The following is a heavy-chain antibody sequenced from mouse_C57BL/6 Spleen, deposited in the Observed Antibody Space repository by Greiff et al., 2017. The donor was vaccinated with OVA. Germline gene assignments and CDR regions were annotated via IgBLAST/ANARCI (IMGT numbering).Heavy chain of an antibody. CDR2: FHPYTDDT. Sequence: VQGVESGAELVKPGASVKMSCKASGYTFTTYPIEWMKQNHGKSLEWIGNFHPYTDDTEYNEKFKGKATLTVEKSSSTGYLELSRLTSDDSAVYFCAKEGLHFFDYWGQGTTLTVSS. CDR3: AKEGLHFFDY. J-gene: IGHJ2*01. D-gene: IGHD2-4*01. CDR1: GYTFTTYP. V-gene: IGHV1-47*01.